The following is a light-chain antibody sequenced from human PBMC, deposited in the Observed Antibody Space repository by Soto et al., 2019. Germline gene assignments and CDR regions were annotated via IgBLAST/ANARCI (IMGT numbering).Light chain of an antibody. CDR3: QAWDIITGI. J-gene: IGLJ2*01. V-gene: IGLV3-1*01. Sequence: SYELTQPPSVSVSPGQTASVTCSGDKLGDKYVSWYQQKPGQSPILVIYQDSKRPSGLPERFSGSNSGNTATLTISGTQAMDEADYYCQAWDIITGIFGGGTQLTVL. CDR1: KLGDKY. CDR2: QDS.